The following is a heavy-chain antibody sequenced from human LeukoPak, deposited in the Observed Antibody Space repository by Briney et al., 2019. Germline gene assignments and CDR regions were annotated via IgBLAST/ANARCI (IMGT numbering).Heavy chain of an antibody. V-gene: IGHV4-61*08. CDR1: GGSIGSGGYY. J-gene: IGHJ3*02. CDR3: ARVAYDFWSGITAFDI. Sequence: PSETLSLTCAVSGGSIGSGGYYWSWLRQPPGKGLEWIGYIYYSGSTNYNPSLKSRVTISVDTSKNQFSLKLSSVTAADTAVYYCARVAYDFWSGITAFDIWGQGTMVTVSS. CDR2: IYYSGST. D-gene: IGHD3-3*01.